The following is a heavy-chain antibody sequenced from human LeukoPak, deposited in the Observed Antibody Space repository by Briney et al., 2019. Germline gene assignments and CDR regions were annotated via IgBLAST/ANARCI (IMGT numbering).Heavy chain of an antibody. D-gene: IGHD3-22*01. J-gene: IGHJ4*02. CDR1: GFSLSTSGVG. CDR3: AHTRGRSGYYFDFDF. CDR2: IYWNDDK. V-gene: IGHV2-5*01. Sequence: SGPTLVKPTQTLTLTCTFSGFSLSTSGVGVGWIRHPPGKALEWLALIYWNDDKPYSPSLKSRLTITKDTSKNQVVLKMTNMDPEDTAIYYCAHTRGRSGYYFDFDFWGQGTLVTVSS.